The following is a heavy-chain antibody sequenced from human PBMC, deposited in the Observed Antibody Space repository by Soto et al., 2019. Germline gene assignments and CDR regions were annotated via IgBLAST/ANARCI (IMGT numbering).Heavy chain of an antibody. CDR2: IYYSGST. J-gene: IGHJ4*02. CDR3: AREYDSSGYVFDY. V-gene: IGHV4-30-4*01. D-gene: IGHD3-22*01. Sequence: LSLTCTVSGGSISSGDYYWSWIRQPPGKGLEWIGYIYYSGSTYYNPSLKSRVTISVDTSKNQFSLKLSSVTAADTAVYYCAREYDSSGYVFDYWGQGTLVTVSS. CDR1: GGSISSGDYY.